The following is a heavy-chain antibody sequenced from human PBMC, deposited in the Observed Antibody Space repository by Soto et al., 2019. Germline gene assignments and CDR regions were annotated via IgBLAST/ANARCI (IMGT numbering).Heavy chain of an antibody. CDR3: AKRDCRGGSCYVDY. V-gene: IGHV4-59*08. CDR1: GGSISSNY. CDR2: IYSSGST. Sequence: SQTLSLTCTVSGGSISSNYWSWIRQPPGKGLEWIGYIYSSGSTNYNPSLKSRVTISVDTSKNQFSLKLSSVTAADTAVYYCAKRDCRGGSCYVDYWGQGTLVTVSS. D-gene: IGHD2-15*01. J-gene: IGHJ4*02.